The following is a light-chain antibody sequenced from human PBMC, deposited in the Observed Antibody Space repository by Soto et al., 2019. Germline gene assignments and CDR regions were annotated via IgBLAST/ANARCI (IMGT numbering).Light chain of an antibody. Sequence: EIVLTHSPGTLSLSPGETATLSCSASQSLTSSYLAWYQQKPGQAPRLLIYGASSRATGIPGRFSGSGSGTDFILTISRLEPEDFAVYYCQQYDTAPVTFGQGTKVDI. V-gene: IGKV3-20*01. CDR3: QQYDTAPVT. J-gene: IGKJ1*01. CDR1: QSLTSSY. CDR2: GAS.